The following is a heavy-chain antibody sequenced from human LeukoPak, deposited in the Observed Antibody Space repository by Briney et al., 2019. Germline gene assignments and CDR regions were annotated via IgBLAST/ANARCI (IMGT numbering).Heavy chain of an antibody. D-gene: IGHD2-2*01. V-gene: IGHV1-2*02. CDR1: GYTFTGYY. Sequence: ASVKVSCKASGYTFTGYYMHWVRQAPGQGLEWMGWINPNSGGTNYAQKFQGRVTMTRDTSISTAYMELSRLRSDDTAVYYCARVVVVPAAKDYYYYMDVWGKGATVTVSS. CDR2: INPNSGGT. CDR3: ARVVVVPAAKDYYYYMDV. J-gene: IGHJ6*03.